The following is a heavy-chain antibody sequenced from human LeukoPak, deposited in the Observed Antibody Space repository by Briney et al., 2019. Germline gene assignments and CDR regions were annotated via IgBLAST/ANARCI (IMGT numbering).Heavy chain of an antibody. CDR1: GYTFTGYW. CDR2: IYPGDSDT. D-gene: IGHD2-15*01. V-gene: IGHV5-51*01. Sequence: GESLKISCKPSGYTFTGYWIGWVRQMPGKGLEWMGIIYPGDSDTRYSPSFQGQVTISADKSINTAYLQWSSLKASDTAMYYCARTYCSGGSCYSYAFDIWGQGTMVTVSS. CDR3: ARTYCSGGSCYSYAFDI. J-gene: IGHJ3*02.